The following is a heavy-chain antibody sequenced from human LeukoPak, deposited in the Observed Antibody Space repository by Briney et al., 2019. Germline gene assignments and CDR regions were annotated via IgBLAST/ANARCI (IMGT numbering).Heavy chain of an antibody. CDR1: GGSISSSSYY. Sequence: SETLSLTCTVSGGSISSSSYYWGWIRQPPGKGLEWIGSIYYSVSTYYNPSLKSRVTISVDTSKNQFSLKLSSVTAADTAVYYCARGHPSVYCGGDCYSFDPWGQGTLVTVSS. D-gene: IGHD2-21*02. J-gene: IGHJ5*02. CDR2: IYYSVST. V-gene: IGHV4-39*07. CDR3: ARGHPSVYCGGDCYSFDP.